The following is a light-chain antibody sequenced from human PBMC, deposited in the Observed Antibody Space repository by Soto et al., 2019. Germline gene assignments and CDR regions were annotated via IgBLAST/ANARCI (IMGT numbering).Light chain of an antibody. J-gene: IGLJ2*01. Sequence: QAVVTQPASVSGSPGQSIIISCTGTSSDVGGYNYVSWYQQYPGKVPKLMIYDVTNRPSGVSNRFSGSKSGNTASLTISGLQAEDEGDYFCSSYTSSDTVVFGGGTKLTVL. CDR1: SSDVGGYNY. V-gene: IGLV2-14*01. CDR2: DVT. CDR3: SSYTSSDTVV.